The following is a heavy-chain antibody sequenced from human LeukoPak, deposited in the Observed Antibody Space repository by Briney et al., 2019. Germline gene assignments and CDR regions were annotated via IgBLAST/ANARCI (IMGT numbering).Heavy chain of an antibody. D-gene: IGHD3-22*01. CDR2: ISSSSSYI. J-gene: IGHJ4*02. CDR1: GFTFSSYS. V-gene: IGHV3-21*01. CDR3: ARDHYDSSGPPEDY. Sequence: WGSLRLSCAASGFTFSSYSMNWVRQAPGKGLEWVSSISSSSSYIYYADSVKGRFTISRDNAKNSLYLQMNSLRAEDTAVYYCARDHYDSSGPPEDYWGQGTLVTVSS.